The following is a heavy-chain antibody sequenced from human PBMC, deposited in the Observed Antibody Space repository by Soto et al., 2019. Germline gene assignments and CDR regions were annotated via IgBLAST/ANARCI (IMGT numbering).Heavy chain of an antibody. V-gene: IGHV3-9*01. D-gene: IGHD3-22*01. Sequence: GGSLRLSCAASGFTFDDYAMHWVRQAPGKGLEWVSGISWNSGSIGYADSVKGRFTISRDNAKNSLYLQMNSLRAEDTALYYCAKDALGDYYDSSGYYSNWFDPWGQGTLVTV. CDR2: ISWNSGSI. CDR3: AKDALGDYYDSSGYYSNWFDP. J-gene: IGHJ5*02. CDR1: GFTFDDYA.